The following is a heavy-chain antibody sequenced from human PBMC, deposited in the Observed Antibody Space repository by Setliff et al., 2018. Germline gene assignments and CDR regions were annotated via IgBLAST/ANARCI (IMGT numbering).Heavy chain of an antibody. D-gene: IGHD6-19*01. Sequence: SETLSLTCTVSGGSISSSSYYWGWIRQPPGKGLEWIGSIYYSGSTYYNPSLKSRVTIXXDTSKNQFSLKXXPVXAAXXXVYYCAXXXQYCSGWYYYYYYGMDVWGQGTTVTVSS. J-gene: IGHJ6*02. CDR2: IYYSGST. V-gene: IGHV4-39*07. CDR3: AXXXQYCSGWYYYYYYGMDV. CDR1: GGSISSSSYY.